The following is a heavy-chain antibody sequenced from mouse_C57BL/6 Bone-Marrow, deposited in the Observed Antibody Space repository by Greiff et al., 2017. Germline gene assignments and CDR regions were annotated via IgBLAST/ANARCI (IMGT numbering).Heavy chain of an antibody. V-gene: IGHV1-54*01. CDR1: GYAFTNYL. CDR3: ARGWLPSLFYAMDY. CDR2: INPGSGGT. D-gene: IGHD2-2*01. J-gene: IGHJ4*01. Sequence: QVQLQQSGAELVRPGTSVKVSCKASGYAFTNYLIEWVKQRPGQGLEWIGVINPGSGGTNYNEQFKGKATLTSDKASSTAYMQLSRLTSEDSAVYFCARGWLPSLFYAMDYWGQGTSVTVSS.